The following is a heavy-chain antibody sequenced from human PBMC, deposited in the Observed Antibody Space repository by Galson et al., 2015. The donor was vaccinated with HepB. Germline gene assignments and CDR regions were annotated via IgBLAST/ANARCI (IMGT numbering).Heavy chain of an antibody. Sequence: PALVKPTQTLTLTCTFSGFSLSTSGVGVGWIRQPPGKALEWLALIYWDDDKRYSPSLKSRLTITKDTSKNQVVLTVTNMDPVDTGTYFCARSSLYVDATMGAIDYWGQGTLVTVSS. CDR1: GFSLSTSGVG. D-gene: IGHD4/OR15-4a*01. CDR3: ARSSLYVDATMGAIDY. J-gene: IGHJ4*02. CDR2: IYWDDDK. V-gene: IGHV2-5*02.